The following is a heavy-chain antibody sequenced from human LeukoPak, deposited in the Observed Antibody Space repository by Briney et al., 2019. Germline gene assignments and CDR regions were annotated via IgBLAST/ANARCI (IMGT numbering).Heavy chain of an antibody. D-gene: IGHD6-25*01. Sequence: GGSLRLSCAASGFTFSSYEMNWVRQAPGKGLEWLSYIGSSDSTTHYADSVKGRFTISRDNAKNSLYLQMNSLRVEDTAVYYCARDGTPNYSSGWVYMDVWGEGTTVTISS. CDR2: IGSSDSTT. V-gene: IGHV3-48*03. CDR1: GFTFSSYE. J-gene: IGHJ6*03. CDR3: ARDGTPNYSSGWVYMDV.